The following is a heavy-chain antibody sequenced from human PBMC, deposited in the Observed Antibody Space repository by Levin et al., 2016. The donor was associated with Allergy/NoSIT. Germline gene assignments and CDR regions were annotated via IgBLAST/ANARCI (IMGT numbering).Heavy chain of an antibody. CDR3: ARSPQSPYYYYGMDV. Sequence: VRQMPGKGLEWMGIIYPGDSDTRYSPSFQGQVTISADKSISTAYLQWSSLKASDTAMYYCARSPQSPYYYYGMDVWGQGTTVTVSS. J-gene: IGHJ6*02. V-gene: IGHV5-51*01. CDR2: IYPGDSDT.